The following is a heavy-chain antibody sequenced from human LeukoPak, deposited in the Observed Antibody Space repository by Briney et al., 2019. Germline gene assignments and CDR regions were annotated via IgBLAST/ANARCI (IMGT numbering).Heavy chain of an antibody. Sequence: GGSLRLSCAASGFIFNDYAMSWVRQVPGKGLECVSVISASGGKTYYADSVKGRFTISRDTSKTTISLQMNSLRVEDSAVYYCAKDFFPKTTVYYFDSWGQGTLVTVSS. J-gene: IGHJ4*02. D-gene: IGHD4-17*01. V-gene: IGHV3-23*01. CDR2: ISASGGKT. CDR1: GFIFNDYA. CDR3: AKDFFPKTTVYYFDS.